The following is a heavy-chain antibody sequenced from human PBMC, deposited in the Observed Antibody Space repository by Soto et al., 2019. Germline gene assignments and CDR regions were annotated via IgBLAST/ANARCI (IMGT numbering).Heavy chain of an antibody. CDR1: AFSFSTSW. J-gene: IGHJ4*02. Sequence: PGGSLRLSCAASAFSFSTSWMHWVRQAPGEGLVWVSRINPDGRTINYADSVKGRFTISRDNAKNTLYRQMNLLRVEDTAVYFCATAGNYRFGNWGLGTLVTVSS. V-gene: IGHV3-74*01. D-gene: IGHD1-1*01. CDR2: INPDGRTI. CDR3: ATAGNYRFGN.